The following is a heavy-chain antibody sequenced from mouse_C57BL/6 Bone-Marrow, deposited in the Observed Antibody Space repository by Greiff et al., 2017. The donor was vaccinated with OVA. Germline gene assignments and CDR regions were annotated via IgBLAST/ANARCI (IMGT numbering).Heavy chain of an antibody. CDR3: TTVYRGSMDY. J-gene: IGHJ4*01. CDR2: IDPENGDT. D-gene: IGHD1-3*01. V-gene: IGHV14-4*01. CDR1: GFNIKDDY. Sequence: EVQLQQSGAELVRPGASVKLSCTASGFNIKDDYMHWVKQRPEQGLEWIGWIDPENGDTEYASKFQGKATITADTSSNTAYLHLSSLPSEDTAVYYCTTVYRGSMDYWGQGPSVTVSS.